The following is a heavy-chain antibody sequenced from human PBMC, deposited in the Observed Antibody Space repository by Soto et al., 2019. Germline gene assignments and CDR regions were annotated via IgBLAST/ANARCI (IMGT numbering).Heavy chain of an antibody. D-gene: IGHD3-10*01. CDR1: GYTFTSYG. CDR3: ARDYYGSGSYYNSPERNYYGMDV. Sequence: PSVKVSCKASGYTFTSYGISWVRQAPGQGLEWMGWISAYNGNTNYAQKLQGRVTMTTDTSTSTAYMELRSLRSDDTAVYYCARDYYGSGSYYNSPERNYYGMDVWGQGTTVTVS. J-gene: IGHJ6*02. CDR2: ISAYNGNT. V-gene: IGHV1-18*04.